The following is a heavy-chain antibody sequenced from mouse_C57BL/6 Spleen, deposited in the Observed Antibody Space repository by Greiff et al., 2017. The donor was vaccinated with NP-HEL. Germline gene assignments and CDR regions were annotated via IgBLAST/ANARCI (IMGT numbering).Heavy chain of an antibody. J-gene: IGHJ2*01. V-gene: IGHV1-50*01. Sequence: QVQLQQPGAELVKPGASVKLSCKASGYTFTSYWMQWVKQRPGQGLEWIGELDPSDSYTNYNQKFKGKATLTVDTSSSTAYMQLSSLTSEDSAVYYCARRTTTVVATDFDYWGQGTTLTVSS. CDR1: GYTFTSYW. CDR3: ARRTTTVVATDFDY. CDR2: LDPSDSYT. D-gene: IGHD1-1*01.